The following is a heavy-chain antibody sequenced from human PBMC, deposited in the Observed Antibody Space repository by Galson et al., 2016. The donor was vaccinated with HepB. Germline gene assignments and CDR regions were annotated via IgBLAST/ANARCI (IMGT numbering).Heavy chain of an antibody. CDR2: IYPGDSDT. CDR3: ARPHSSCFYDHFAY. V-gene: IGHV5-51*01. Sequence: QSGAEVTKPGESLKISCKGSGYSFTDYWIGWVRQMPGKGLEWMGIIYPGDSDTRYSPSFQGQVTISADTYIRTAYLQWSSLTASDTAMYYCARPHSSCFYDHFAYWGQGTLITVSS. J-gene: IGHJ4*02. D-gene: IGHD3-22*01. CDR1: GYSFTDYW.